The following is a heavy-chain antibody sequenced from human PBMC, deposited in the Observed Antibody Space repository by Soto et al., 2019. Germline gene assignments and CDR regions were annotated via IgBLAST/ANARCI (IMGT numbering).Heavy chain of an antibody. Sequence: SETLSLTCTVSGGSISSGGYYWSWIRQHPGKGLEWIGYIYYSGSTYYNPSLKSRVTISVDTSKNQFSLKLSSVTAADTAVYYCARVCGGECNHGMDVWGQGTTVTVSS. V-gene: IGHV4-31*03. CDR1: GGSISSGGYY. D-gene: IGHD2-21*01. J-gene: IGHJ6*02. CDR2: IYYSGST. CDR3: ARVCGGECNHGMDV.